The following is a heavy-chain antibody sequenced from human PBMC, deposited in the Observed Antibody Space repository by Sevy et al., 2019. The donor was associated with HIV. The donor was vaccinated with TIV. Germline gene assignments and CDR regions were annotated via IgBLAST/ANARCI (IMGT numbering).Heavy chain of an antibody. D-gene: IGHD3-3*01. CDR1: GFTFSSYS. V-gene: IGHV3-21*01. CDR3: ARDLNDDFWSGYYFDY. CDR2: ISSSSSYI. J-gene: IGHJ4*02. Sequence: GGSLRLSCAASGFTFSSYSMNWVRQAPGKGLEWVSSISSSSSYIYYADSVKGRFTISRGNAKNSLYLQMNSLRAEDTAVYYCARDLNDDFWSGYYFDYWGQGTLVTVSS.